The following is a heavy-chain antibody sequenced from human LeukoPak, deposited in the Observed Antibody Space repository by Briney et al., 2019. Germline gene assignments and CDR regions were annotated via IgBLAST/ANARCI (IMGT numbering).Heavy chain of an antibody. Sequence: GASVKVSCKASGYTFTGYYMHWVRQAPGQGLEWMGWINPNSGGTNYAQKFQGRVTMTRNTSISTAYMELSSLRSEDTAVYYCASSDSSSWYEYAFDIWGQGTMVTVSS. CDR1: GYTFTGYY. V-gene: IGHV1-2*02. J-gene: IGHJ3*02. CDR2: INPNSGGT. D-gene: IGHD6-13*01. CDR3: ASSDSSSWYEYAFDI.